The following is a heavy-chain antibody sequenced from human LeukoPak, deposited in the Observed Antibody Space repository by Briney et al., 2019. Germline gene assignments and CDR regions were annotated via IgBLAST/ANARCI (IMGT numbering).Heavy chain of an antibody. CDR2: IYYSGST. J-gene: IGHJ4*02. CDR3: ARLYSSSSGIDY. V-gene: IGHV4-39*01. Sequence: SETLSLTCTVSGGSISSSSYYWGWIRQPPGTGLEWIGSIYYSGSTYYNPSLKSRVTISVDTSKNQFSLKLSSVTAADTAVYYCARLYSSSSGIDYWGQGTLVTVSS. D-gene: IGHD6-6*01. CDR1: GGSISSSSYY.